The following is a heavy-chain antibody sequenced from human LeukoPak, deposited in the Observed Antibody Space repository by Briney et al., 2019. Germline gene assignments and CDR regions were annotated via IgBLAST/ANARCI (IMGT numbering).Heavy chain of an antibody. Sequence: SETLSLTCTVSGYSISSGYYWGWIRQPPGKGLEWIGSIYHSGSTFYNSSLKSRVTISVDTSKNQFSLKLTSVTAADTAVFYCARTYYYGSGSYPHYYMDLWGRGTTVTISS. CDR3: ARTYYYGSGSYPHYYMDL. CDR2: IYHSGST. CDR1: GYSISSGYY. D-gene: IGHD3-10*01. J-gene: IGHJ6*03. V-gene: IGHV4-38-2*02.